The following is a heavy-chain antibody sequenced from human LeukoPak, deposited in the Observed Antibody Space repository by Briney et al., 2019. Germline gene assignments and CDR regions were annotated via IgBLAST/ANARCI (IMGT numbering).Heavy chain of an antibody. CDR2: TSVNNGDT. Sequence: ASVKVSCKDSGYMFNIYGISRVRQAPGQGLEWMAWTSVNNGDTKYGQKLQGRVTVTTDTSTSTVYLELRRLRPDDTAVYYCVRDQYLNVMTGFADWGQGTLVTVSS. CDR3: VRDQYLNVMTGFAD. J-gene: IGHJ4*02. D-gene: IGHD3-9*01. CDR1: GYMFNIYG. V-gene: IGHV1-18*01.